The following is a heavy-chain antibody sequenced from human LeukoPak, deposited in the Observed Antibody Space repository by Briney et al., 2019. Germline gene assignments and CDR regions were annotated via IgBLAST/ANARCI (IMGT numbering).Heavy chain of an antibody. CDR2: IIPIFGTA. J-gene: IGHJ5*02. Sequence: ASVKVSCKASGYTFTGYYMHWVRQAPGQGLEWMGGIIPIFGTANYAQKFQGRVTITTDESTSTAYMELSSLRSEDTAVYYCAREGGYGDYESWGQGTLVTVSS. CDR3: AREGGYGDYES. CDR1: GYTFTGYY. D-gene: IGHD4-17*01. V-gene: IGHV1-69*05.